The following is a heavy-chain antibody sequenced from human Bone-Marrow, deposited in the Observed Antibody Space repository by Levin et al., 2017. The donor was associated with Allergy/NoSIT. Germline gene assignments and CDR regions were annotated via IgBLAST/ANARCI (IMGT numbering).Heavy chain of an antibody. CDR3: AKRDGYYDSSGYYPPTGY. CDR2: ISGSGGST. CDR1: GFTFSSYA. Sequence: GESLKISCAASGFTFSSYAMSWVRQAPGKGLEWVSAISGSGGSTYYADSVKGRFTISRDNSKNTLYLQMNSLRAEDTAVYYCAKRDGYYDSSGYYPPTGYWGQGTLVTVSS. D-gene: IGHD3-22*01. J-gene: IGHJ4*02. V-gene: IGHV3-23*01.